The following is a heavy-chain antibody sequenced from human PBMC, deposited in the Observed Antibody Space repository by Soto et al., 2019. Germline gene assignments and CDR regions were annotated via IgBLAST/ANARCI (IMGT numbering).Heavy chain of an antibody. J-gene: IGHJ6*02. CDR1: GFTFSSYG. CDR3: ARERIAAAGTGRRYYYYGMDV. CDR2: IWYDGSNK. D-gene: IGHD6-13*01. V-gene: IGHV3-33*01. Sequence: GGSLRLSCAASGFTFSSYGMHWVRQAPGKGLEWVAVIWYDGSNKYYADSVKGRFTISRDNSKNTLYLQMNSLRAEDTAVYYCARERIAAAGTGRRYYYYGMDVWGQGTTVTVSS.